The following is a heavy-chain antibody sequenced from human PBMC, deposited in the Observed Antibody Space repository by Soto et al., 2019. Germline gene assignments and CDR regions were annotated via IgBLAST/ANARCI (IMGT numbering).Heavy chain of an antibody. CDR1: GYKFTDYY. D-gene: IGHD1-20*01. CDR3: ARDAGITGRYWYFDL. Sequence: QVLLVQSGAEVKKPGASVKVSCKASGYKFTDYYIHWVRQAPGQGLEWMGWVNPKRGDAVYAQKLQGWVTRTRDTATTTAYLEVNRLKSDDTAIYYCARDAGITGRYWYFDLWGRGTLVTVSS. V-gene: IGHV1-2*04. J-gene: IGHJ2*01. CDR2: VNPKRGDA.